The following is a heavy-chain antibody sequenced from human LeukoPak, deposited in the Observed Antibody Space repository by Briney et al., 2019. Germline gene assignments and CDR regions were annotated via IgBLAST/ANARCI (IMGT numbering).Heavy chain of an antibody. Sequence: SVKVSCKASGGAFSSYAISWVRQAPGQGLEWMGGIIPIFGTANYAQKFQGRVTITTDESTSTAYMELSSLRSEDTAVYYCARTSSSSEGLDYWGQGTLVTVSS. J-gene: IGHJ4*02. CDR1: GGAFSSYA. V-gene: IGHV1-69*05. CDR3: ARTSSSSEGLDY. CDR2: IIPIFGTA. D-gene: IGHD6-6*01.